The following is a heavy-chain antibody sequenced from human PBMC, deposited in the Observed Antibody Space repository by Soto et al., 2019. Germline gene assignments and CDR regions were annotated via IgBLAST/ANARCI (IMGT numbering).Heavy chain of an antibody. J-gene: IGHJ6*02. CDR3: ATYSGSYQGRYYGMDV. CDR1: GYTFTSYY. D-gene: IGHD1-26*01. CDR2: INPSGGST. Sequence: ASVKVSCKASGYTFTSYYMHWVRQAPGQGLEWMGIINPSGGSTSYAQKFQGRVTMTRDTSTSTVYMELSSLRSEDTAVYYCATYSGSYQGRYYGMDVWGQGTTVTV. V-gene: IGHV1-46*01.